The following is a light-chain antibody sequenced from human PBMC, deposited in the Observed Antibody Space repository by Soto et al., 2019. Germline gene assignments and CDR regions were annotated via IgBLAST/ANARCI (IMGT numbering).Light chain of an antibody. Sequence: DIQLTQSPTLSASVGDRVTITCRASQSISSWLAWYQQKPGKVPKLLIYDASILESGVLSRFSGSGSGTVFTLTLSSLQPQDFATYYCQQYDGDFGGGTRVEIK. V-gene: IGKV1-5*01. J-gene: IGKJ4*01. CDR2: DAS. CDR1: QSISSW. CDR3: QQYDGD.